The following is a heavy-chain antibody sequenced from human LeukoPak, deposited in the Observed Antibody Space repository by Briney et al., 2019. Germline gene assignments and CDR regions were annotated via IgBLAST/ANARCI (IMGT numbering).Heavy chain of an antibody. CDR1: GGSISSGSYY. CDR3: AGDRPSSYFDY. Sequence: SETLSLTCTVSGGSISSGSYYWSWIRQPAGKGLEWIGRIYTSGSTNYNPSLKSRVTISVDTSKNQFSLKLSSVTAADTAVYYCAGDRPSSYFDYWGQGTLVTVSS. J-gene: IGHJ4*02. D-gene: IGHD6-13*01. CDR2: IYTSGST. V-gene: IGHV4-61*02.